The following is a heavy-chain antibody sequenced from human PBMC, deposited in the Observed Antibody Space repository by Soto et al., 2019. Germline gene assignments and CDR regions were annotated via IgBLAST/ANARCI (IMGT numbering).Heavy chain of an antibody. CDR3: AKGVYPYYYSGMAV. V-gene: IGHV3-23*01. D-gene: IGHD6-13*01. J-gene: IGHJ6*02. CDR1: GFTFSSYA. Sequence: PGGSLRLSCAASGFTFSSYAMSWVRQAPGKGLEWVSAISGSGGSTYYADSVKGRFTISRDNSKNTLYLQMNSLRAEDTAVYYCAKGVYPYYYSGMAVWAQGTTVTVSS. CDR2: ISGSGGST.